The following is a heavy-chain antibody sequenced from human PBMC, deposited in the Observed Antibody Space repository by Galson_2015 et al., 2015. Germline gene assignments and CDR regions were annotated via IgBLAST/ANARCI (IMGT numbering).Heavy chain of an antibody. CDR1: GFTVSSNY. J-gene: IGHJ4*02. CDR2: IYSGGST. V-gene: IGHV3-53*01. CDR3: ARVGNYYDGRSYYPLFDF. Sequence: SLRLSCAASGFTVSSNYMTWVRQAPGKGLEWVSVIYSGGSTYYADSVKGRFTISRDNSKNTLFLQINSLRAEDTAVYYCARVGNYYDGRSYYPLFDFWGQGTLVTVSS. D-gene: IGHD3-22*01.